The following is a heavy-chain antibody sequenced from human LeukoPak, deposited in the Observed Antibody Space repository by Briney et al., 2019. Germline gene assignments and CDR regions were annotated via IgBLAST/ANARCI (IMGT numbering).Heavy chain of an antibody. CDR2: ISWNSGSI. D-gene: IGHD2-21*02. Sequence: PGGSLRLSCAASGFTFDDYAMHWVRRAPGKGLEWVLGISWNSGSIGYADSVKGRFTISRDNPKNSLYLQMNSLRAEDMAVYYCAKDNRAVVTAIFDYWGQGTLVTVSS. V-gene: IGHV3-9*03. J-gene: IGHJ4*02. CDR3: AKDNRAVVTAIFDY. CDR1: GFTFDDYA.